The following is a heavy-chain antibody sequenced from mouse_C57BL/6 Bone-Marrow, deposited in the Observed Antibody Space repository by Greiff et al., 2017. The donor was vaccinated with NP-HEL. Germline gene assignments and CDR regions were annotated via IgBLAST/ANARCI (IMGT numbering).Heavy chain of an antibody. CDR1: VYTFTDYE. CDR2: IDPETCGT. Sequence: VPLQQSGAELVRPGASVKLSCKASVYTFTDYEMHFVKQTPFHCLEWIGAIDPETCGTAYNQKFKGKATLTADKSSSTAYMELRSLTSEDSAVYYCTRCSIYYGYGGYFDVWGTGTTVTVSS. CDR3: TRCSIYYGYGGYFDV. D-gene: IGHD2-2*01. J-gene: IGHJ1*03. V-gene: IGHV1-23*01.